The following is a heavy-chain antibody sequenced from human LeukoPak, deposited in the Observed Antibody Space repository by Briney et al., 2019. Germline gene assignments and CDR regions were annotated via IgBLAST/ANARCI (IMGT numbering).Heavy chain of an antibody. CDR1: GGSISSYY. Sequence: PSETLSLTCTVSGGSISSYYWSWIRQPPGKGLEWFGYIYDSGTTNYNPSLKSRVTMSVDTSKNQFSLKLSSVTAADTAVYYCATTGYSSSWFFDYWGQGTLVTVSS. V-gene: IGHV4-59*12. CDR3: ATTGYSSSWFFDY. CDR2: IYDSGTT. J-gene: IGHJ4*02. D-gene: IGHD6-13*01.